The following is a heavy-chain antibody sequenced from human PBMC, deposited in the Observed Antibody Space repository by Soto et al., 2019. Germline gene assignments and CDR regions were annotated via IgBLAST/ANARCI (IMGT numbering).Heavy chain of an antibody. CDR3: GKDTLDCSGGDCPLFYYYGMDV. J-gene: IGHJ6*02. Sequence: QVQLVESGGGVVQPGKSLRLSCATSGFTFRSYGMHWVRQAPGKGLEWLAVISNDGTKKFFADSVKGRLTLSRDNARNTLYLQINSLRAEDTAVYFCGKDTLDCSGGDCPLFYYYGMDVWGQGTMVTVSS. D-gene: IGHD2-15*01. V-gene: IGHV3-30*18. CDR1: GFTFRSYG. CDR2: ISNDGTKK.